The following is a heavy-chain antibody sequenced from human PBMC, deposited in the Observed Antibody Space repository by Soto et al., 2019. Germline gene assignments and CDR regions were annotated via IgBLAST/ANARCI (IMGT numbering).Heavy chain of an antibody. CDR2: ISRSSTGI. Sequence: EVQLVESGGGLVQPGGSPRLSCAASGFTFSLYSMSWVRQAPGKGLEWVSYISRSSTGIHYADSVKGRFTISRDDVTNSMHLQMNSLRGGHTAVYYCARAVTWGLDVWGQGTTVSISS. V-gene: IGHV3-48*04. D-gene: IGHD3-10*01. CDR3: ARAVTWGLDV. J-gene: IGHJ6*01. CDR1: GFTFSLYS.